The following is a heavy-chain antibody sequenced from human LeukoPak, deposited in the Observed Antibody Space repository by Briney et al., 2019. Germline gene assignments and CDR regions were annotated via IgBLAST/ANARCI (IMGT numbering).Heavy chain of an antibody. CDR3: AKVQGGYNWNCDY. Sequence: GGSLRLSCAASGFTFSSYAMSWVRQAPGKGLEWVSAISDSGGGTYYADSVKGRFVISRDNSKNTLYLQMNSLRAEDTAIYYCAKVQGGYNWNCDYWGQGTLVTVPS. D-gene: IGHD1-20*01. CDR1: GFTFSSYA. J-gene: IGHJ4*02. CDR2: ISDSGGGT. V-gene: IGHV3-23*01.